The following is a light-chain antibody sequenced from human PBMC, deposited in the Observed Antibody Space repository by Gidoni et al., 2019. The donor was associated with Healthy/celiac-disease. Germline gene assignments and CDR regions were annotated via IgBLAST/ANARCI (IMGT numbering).Light chain of an antibody. Sequence: EIVLTQSPGTLSLSPGERATLSCRASQSVSSSYLAWYQQKPGQAPRLLIYGASSSATGIPDRFSGSGSGTDFTLTISILEPEYFAVYYCQQYGSSPYTFXXXTKLEIK. J-gene: IGKJ2*01. CDR1: QSVSSSY. V-gene: IGKV3-20*01. CDR3: QQYGSSPYT. CDR2: GAS.